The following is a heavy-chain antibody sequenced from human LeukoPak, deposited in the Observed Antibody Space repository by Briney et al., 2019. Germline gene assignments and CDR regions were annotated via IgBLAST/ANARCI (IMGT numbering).Heavy chain of an antibody. J-gene: IGHJ4*02. CDR2: IYSSGST. V-gene: IGHV4-59*08. Sequence: SETLSLTCTVSGGSISSYYWTWIRQPPGKGLEWIGYIYSSGSTNYNPSLKSRVTISLDTSKNQFSLKLSSVTAADTAVYYCAREPTYADYWGQGTLVTVSS. CDR3: AREPTYADY. CDR1: GGSISSYY. D-gene: IGHD1-26*01.